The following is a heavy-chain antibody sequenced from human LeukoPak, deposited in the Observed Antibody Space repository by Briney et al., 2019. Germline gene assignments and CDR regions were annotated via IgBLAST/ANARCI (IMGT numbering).Heavy chain of an antibody. D-gene: IGHD6-6*01. CDR1: GYSFTSYW. Sequence: HGESLKISCKGSGYSFTSYWIGWVRQMPGKGLEWMGIIYPGDSDTRYSPSFQGQVTISADKSISTAYLQWSSLKASDTAMYYCARQDFEYSTSYYFDYWGQGTLVTVSS. CDR3: ARQDFEYSTSYYFDY. V-gene: IGHV5-51*01. J-gene: IGHJ4*02. CDR2: IYPGDSDT.